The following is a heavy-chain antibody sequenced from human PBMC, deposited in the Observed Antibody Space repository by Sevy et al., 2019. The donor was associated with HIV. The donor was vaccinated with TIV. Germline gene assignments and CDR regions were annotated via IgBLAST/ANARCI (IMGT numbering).Heavy chain of an antibody. CDR3: ARDLLNYYDSTGLPDAFDI. J-gene: IGHJ3*02. D-gene: IGHD3-22*01. Sequence: QLGGSLRLSCLASGFTLSYYEMNWVRQAPGKGLEWVSYISSSGEITYYADSVKGRFTVSRDNAKNSLYLQMNSLRAEDTAVYYCARDLLNYYDSTGLPDAFDIWGQGTMVTVSS. CDR1: GFTLSYYE. CDR2: ISSSGEIT. V-gene: IGHV3-48*03.